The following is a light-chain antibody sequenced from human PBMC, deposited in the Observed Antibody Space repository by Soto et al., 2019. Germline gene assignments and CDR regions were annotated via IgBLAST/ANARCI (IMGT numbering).Light chain of an antibody. V-gene: IGKV1-5*03. CDR3: QQHSTSSRT. CDR1: QRISTW. CDR2: KAS. Sequence: DIQMTQSPSTLSASVGDRVTMTCRASQRISTWLAWYQQKPGKAPKLLIYKASSLESGVPSRFSGSGSGTEFTLTISSLQPDDFATYYCQQHSTSSRTFGQGTKVEIK. J-gene: IGKJ1*01.